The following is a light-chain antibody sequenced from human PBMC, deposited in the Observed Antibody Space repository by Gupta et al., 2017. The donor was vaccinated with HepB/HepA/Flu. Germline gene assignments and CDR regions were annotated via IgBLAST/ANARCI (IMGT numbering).Light chain of an antibody. CDR3: QRYSDLHT. V-gene: IGKV3-15*01. J-gene: IGKJ1*01. CDR1: QSICSN. Sequence: EVVMTQSPATLSVSPGERATLSCRASQSICSNLAWYQQKPGQAPRLLIYGASTRATGVPVRGSGSGSGTTFTITIRGPQSADFSVYYRQRYSDLHTFGRGTKVEIK. CDR2: GAS.